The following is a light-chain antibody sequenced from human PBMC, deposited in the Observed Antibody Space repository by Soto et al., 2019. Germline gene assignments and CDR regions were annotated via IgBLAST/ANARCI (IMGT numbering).Light chain of an antibody. CDR1: SSDVGGYNY. J-gene: IGLJ2*01. CDR2: EVS. V-gene: IGLV2-8*01. CDR3: SSYAGSNVV. Sequence: QSVLTQPPSASGSLGQSVTISCTGTSSDVGGYNYVSWYQQYPGKAPKLMIYEVSKRPSGVPDRFSGSKSGNTASLTVSGLQAEDEADYYCSSYAGSNVVFGGGTQLTVL.